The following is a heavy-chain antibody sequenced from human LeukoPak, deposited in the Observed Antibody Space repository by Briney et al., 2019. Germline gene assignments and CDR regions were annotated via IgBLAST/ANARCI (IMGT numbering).Heavy chain of an antibody. Sequence: PGGSLRLSCAASGFIVSNNYMSWVRQAPGRGLEWVSVLYSGGSTYYADSVKGPFTISRDNSKNMLYLQMNSLRADDTAVYYCAREAGYCSGSSCFYFDSWGQGTLVTVSS. D-gene: IGHD2-15*01. CDR1: GFIVSNNY. V-gene: IGHV3-53*01. J-gene: IGHJ4*02. CDR3: AREAGYCSGSSCFYFDS. CDR2: LYSGGST.